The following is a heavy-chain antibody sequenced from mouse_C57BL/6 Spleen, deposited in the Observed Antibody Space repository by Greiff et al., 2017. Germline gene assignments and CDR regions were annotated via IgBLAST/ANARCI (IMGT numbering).Heavy chain of an antibody. CDR2: IDPETGGT. CDR1: GYTFTDYE. J-gene: IGHJ3*01. CDR3: TCVYYGNLAWFAY. Sequence: QVQLQQSGAELVRPGASVTLSCKASGYTFTDYEMHWVKQTPVHGLEWIGAIDPETGGTAYNQKFKGKAILTANKSSSTAYIELRSLTSEDSAVDYCTCVYYGNLAWFAYWGQGTLVTVSA. D-gene: IGHD2-1*01. V-gene: IGHV1-15*01.